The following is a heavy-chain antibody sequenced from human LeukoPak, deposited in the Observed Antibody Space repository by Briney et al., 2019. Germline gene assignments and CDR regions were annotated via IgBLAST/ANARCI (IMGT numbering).Heavy chain of an antibody. J-gene: IGHJ2*01. V-gene: IGHV4-39*02. CDR1: GDSISSSSHS. D-gene: IGHD5-18*01. CDR2: IYNSGST. Sequence: SETLSLTCTVSGDSISSSSHSWGWIRQPPGKGLDWIGIIYNSGSTYYNPSLKSRVTISVDTSKNQFSLKLSSVTAADTAVYYCAREVGGYRYGYRPTELYWYFDLWGRGTLVTVSS. CDR3: AREVGGYRYGYRPTELYWYFDL.